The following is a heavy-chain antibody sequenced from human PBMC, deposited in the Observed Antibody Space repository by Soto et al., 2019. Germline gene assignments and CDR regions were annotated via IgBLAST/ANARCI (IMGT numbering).Heavy chain of an antibody. J-gene: IGHJ6*02. Sequence: GESLKISCKGSGYSFTSYWIGWVRQVPGKGLEWMGIIYPGDSDTRYSPSFQGQVTISADKSISTAYLQWSSLKASDTAMYYCARHAPADDFWSGYYRYYYYGMDVWGQGTTVTVAS. CDR2: IYPGDSDT. CDR3: ARHAPADDFWSGYYRYYYYGMDV. CDR1: GYSFTSYW. V-gene: IGHV5-51*01. D-gene: IGHD3-3*01.